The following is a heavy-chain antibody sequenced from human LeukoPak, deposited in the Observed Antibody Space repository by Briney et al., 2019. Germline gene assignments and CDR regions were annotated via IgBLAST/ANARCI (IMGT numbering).Heavy chain of an antibody. V-gene: IGHV4-4*07. CDR2: IYTSGST. D-gene: IGHD3-3*01. CDR3: ATDAPIRRFLEWLPLDY. Sequence: SETLSLTCTVSGGSISSYYWSWIRQPAGKGLEWIGRIYTSGSTNYNPSLKSRVTMSVDTSKNQFSLKLSSVTAADTAVYYCATDAPIRRFLEWLPLDYWGQGTLVTVSS. CDR1: GGSISSYY. J-gene: IGHJ4*02.